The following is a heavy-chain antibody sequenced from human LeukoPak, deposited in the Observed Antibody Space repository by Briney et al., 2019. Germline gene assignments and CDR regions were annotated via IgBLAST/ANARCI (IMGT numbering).Heavy chain of an antibody. CDR3: ARGGSTDSIHSCGGNCYFLDY. CDR1: GYTFTGNH. Sequence: GASVKVSCTASGYTFTGNHMHWVRQAPGQGLEWVGWINPNSGGTNYAQKSQGRVIMTRDTSISTAYMELSRLGSDDTAVYYCARGGSTDSIHSCGGNCYFLDYWGQGTLVTVSS. D-gene: IGHD2-21*02. CDR2: INPNSGGT. V-gene: IGHV1-2*02. J-gene: IGHJ4*02.